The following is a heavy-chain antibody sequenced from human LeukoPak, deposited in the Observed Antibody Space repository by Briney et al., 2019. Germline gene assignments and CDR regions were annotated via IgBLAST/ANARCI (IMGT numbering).Heavy chain of an antibody. J-gene: IGHJ6*04. D-gene: IGHD3-10*02. CDR2: ISSSGSTI. CDR1: GFTSSSYE. V-gene: IGHV3-48*03. Sequence: GGSLRLSCVASGFTSSSYEMNWVRQAPGKGLEWGSYISSSGSTIYYADSVKGRFTISRDNAKNSLYMQMNSLRAEDTAVYYCAELGITMIGGVWGKGTTVTISS. CDR3: AELGITMIGGV.